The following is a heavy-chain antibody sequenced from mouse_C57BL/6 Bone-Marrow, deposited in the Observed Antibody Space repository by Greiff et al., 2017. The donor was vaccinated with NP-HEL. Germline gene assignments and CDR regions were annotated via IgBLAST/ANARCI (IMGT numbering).Heavy chain of an antibody. D-gene: IGHD1-1*01. Sequence: VQGVESGAELARPGASVKLSCKASGYTFTSYGISWVKQRTGQGLEWIGEIYPRSGNTYYNEKFKGKATLTADKSSSTAYMELRSLTSEDSAVYFCARFTEYYGSRFAYWGQGTLVTVSA. CDR2: IYPRSGNT. J-gene: IGHJ3*01. CDR1: GYTFTSYG. CDR3: ARFTEYYGSRFAY. V-gene: IGHV1-81*01.